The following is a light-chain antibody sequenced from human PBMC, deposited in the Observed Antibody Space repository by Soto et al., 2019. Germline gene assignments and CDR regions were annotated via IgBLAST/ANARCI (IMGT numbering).Light chain of an antibody. V-gene: IGKV3-15*01. J-gene: IGKJ4*01. CDR3: QQYNGWPLT. CDR1: QSVTSN. CDR2: GAS. Sequence: EIVMTQSPATLSVSPGERATLSCRASQSVTSNLAWYQQKPGQAPRLVIYGASTRATGTPARFSGSGSGTGFTLTISSLQSEDFALYYCQQYNGWPLTFGGGTKVEI.